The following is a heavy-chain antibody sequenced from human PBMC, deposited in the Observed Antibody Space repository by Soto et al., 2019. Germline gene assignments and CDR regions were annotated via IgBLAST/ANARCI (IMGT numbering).Heavy chain of an antibody. CDR2: FSYSGGT. Sequence: QLQLQESGPGLVKPSETLSLTCTVSGDSIRSSTYFWGWIRQSTGKGLEWIGSFSYSGGTFHNPSLKSRVTISVDTSTKQSSLKLSSVTAADTAVYFCARHGGPRRTGTGFDHWGQGTLVTVSS. CDR3: ARHGGPRRTGTGFDH. V-gene: IGHV4-39*01. CDR1: GDSIRSSTYF. J-gene: IGHJ4*02. D-gene: IGHD3-10*01.